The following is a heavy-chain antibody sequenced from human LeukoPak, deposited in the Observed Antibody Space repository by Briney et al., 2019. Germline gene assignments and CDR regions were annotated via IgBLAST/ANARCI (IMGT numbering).Heavy chain of an antibody. CDR2: IYSGGST. J-gene: IGHJ4*02. CDR1: GFTVSSNY. D-gene: IGHD5-24*01. CDR3: ARVRRSDKYFDY. V-gene: IGHV3-53*01. Sequence: GGSLRLSCAASGFTVSSNYMSWVRQAPGKGLEWVSVIYSGGSTYYADSVKGRFTISRDNSKNTLYLQMNSLRAEDTAVYYGARVRRSDKYFDYWGQGTLVTVSS.